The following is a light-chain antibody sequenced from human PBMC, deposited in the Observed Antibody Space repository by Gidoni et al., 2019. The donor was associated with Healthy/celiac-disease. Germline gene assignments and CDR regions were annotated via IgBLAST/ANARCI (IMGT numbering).Light chain of an antibody. V-gene: IGKV1-39*01. CDR3: QQSYSTARWA. CDR1: QSISSY. Sequence: IQLTQSPSSLSASVGDRVTITCRASQSISSYLNWYQQKPGKAPKLLIYAASSLQSGVPSRFSGSGSGTDFTLTISSLQPEDFATYYCQQSYSTARWAFXQXTKVEIK. J-gene: IGKJ1*01. CDR2: AAS.